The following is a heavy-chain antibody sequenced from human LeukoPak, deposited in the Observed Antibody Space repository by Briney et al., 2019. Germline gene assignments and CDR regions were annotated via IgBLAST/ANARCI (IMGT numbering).Heavy chain of an antibody. CDR2: ISYDGSNK. J-gene: IGHJ4*02. V-gene: IGHV3-30-3*01. CDR1: GFTFSSYA. Sequence: PGGSLRLSCAASGFTFSSYAMHWVRQAPGKGLEWVAAISYDGSNKYYADSVKGRFTISRDNSKNTLYLQMNSLRAEDTAVYYCAREKAVAYAFDYWGQGTLVTVSS. D-gene: IGHD6-19*01. CDR3: AREKAVAYAFDY.